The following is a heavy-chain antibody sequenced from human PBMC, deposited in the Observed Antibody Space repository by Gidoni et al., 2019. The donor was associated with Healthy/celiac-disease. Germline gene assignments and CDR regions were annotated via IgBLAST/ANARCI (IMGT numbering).Heavy chain of an antibody. D-gene: IGHD1-1*01. Sequence: EVQLVESGGGLVQPGGSMRLSCAASGFPFSSYDMHWVLQATGKGLEWVSAIGTAGDTYYPGSVKGRFTISRENAKNSLYLQMNSLRAGDTAVYYCARGVRRNWNDVWFDPWGQGTLVTVSS. CDR2: IGTAGDT. CDR1: GFPFSSYD. V-gene: IGHV3-13*01. J-gene: IGHJ5*02. CDR3: ARGVRRNWNDVWFDP.